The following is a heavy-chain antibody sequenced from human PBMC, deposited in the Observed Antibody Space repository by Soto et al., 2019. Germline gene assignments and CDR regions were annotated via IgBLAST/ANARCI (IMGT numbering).Heavy chain of an antibody. V-gene: IGHV1-3*01. CDR3: ARHPVYCSGGSCYPYYYYYYMDV. CDR2: INAGNGNT. D-gene: IGHD2-15*01. Sequence: ASVKVSCKASGYTFTSYAMHWVRQAPGQRLEWMGWINAGNGNTKYSQKFQGRVTISVDTSENQFSLKLSSVTAADTAVYYCARHPVYCSGGSCYPYYYYYYMDVWGKGTTVTVSS. CDR1: GYTFTSYA. J-gene: IGHJ6*03.